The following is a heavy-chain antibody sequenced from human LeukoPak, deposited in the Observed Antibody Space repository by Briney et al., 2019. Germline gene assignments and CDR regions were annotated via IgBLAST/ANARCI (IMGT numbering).Heavy chain of an antibody. J-gene: IGHJ3*02. V-gene: IGHV1-2*02. Sequence: GSSVKVSCKASGGTFSSYAISWVRQAPGQGLEWMGWINPNSGGTNYAQKFQGRVTMTRDTSISTAYMELSRLRSDDTAVYYCARVPSSGYYRPAGNDAFDIWGQGTMVTVSS. CDR1: GGTFSSYA. D-gene: IGHD3-22*01. CDR3: ARVPSSGYYRPAGNDAFDI. CDR2: INPNSGGT.